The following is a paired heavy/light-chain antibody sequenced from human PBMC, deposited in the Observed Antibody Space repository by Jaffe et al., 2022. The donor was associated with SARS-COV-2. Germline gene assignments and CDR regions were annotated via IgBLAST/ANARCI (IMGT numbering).Light chain of an antibody. J-gene: IGLJ3*02. CDR3: QVWESSSDRWV. CDR2: YDR. Sequence: SYVLTQPPSVSVAPGKTARITCGGNNIGGKSVHWYQQRPGQAPVLVISYDRDRPSGIPERFSGSKSGNTATLTISSVAAGDEADYYCQVWESSSDRWVFGGGAKLTVL. CDR1: NIGGKS. V-gene: IGLV3-21*01.
Heavy chain of an antibody. CDR2: ISFDGTKK. J-gene: IGHJ4*02. V-gene: IGHV3-30*04. CDR3: AKDSRYYASGSPLDH. Sequence: QVQLVESGGGVVQPGRSLKLSCAASGFTFSSYAVHWVRQAPGKGLEWVAVISFDGTKKYYANSVQGRFTISRDNSNNTLYLQMDSLRPDDTAVYFSAKDSRYYASGSPLDHWGQGTLVTVSS. D-gene: IGHD3-10*01. CDR1: GFTFSSYA.